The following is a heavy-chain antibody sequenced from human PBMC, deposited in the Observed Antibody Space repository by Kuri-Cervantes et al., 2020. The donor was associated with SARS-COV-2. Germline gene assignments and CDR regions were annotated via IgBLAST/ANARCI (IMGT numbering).Heavy chain of an antibody. CDR1: GYTFNIYD. CDR2: INPSGGST. J-gene: IGHJ5*02. V-gene: IGHV1-46*02. D-gene: IGHD3-22*01. Sequence: ASVKVSCKAFGYTFNIYDINWVRQAPGQGLEWMGIINPSGGSTSYAQKFQGRVTMTRDTSTSTVYMELSSLRSEDTAVYYCARGGLFEYQNWFDPWGQGTLVTVSS. CDR3: ARGGLFEYQNWFDP.